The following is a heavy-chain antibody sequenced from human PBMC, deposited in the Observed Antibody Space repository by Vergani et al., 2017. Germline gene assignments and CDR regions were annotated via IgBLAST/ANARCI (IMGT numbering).Heavy chain of an antibody. Sequence: QVQLVQSGAEVKKPGASVKVSCKASGYTFTSYDINWVRQATGQGLEWMGWMNPNSGNTGYAQKFQGRVTMTRDTSTSTVYMELSSLRSEDTAVYYCARGVDTMIVVVWSAFDIWGQGTMVTVSS. J-gene: IGHJ3*02. CDR3: ARGVDTMIVVVWSAFDI. CDR2: MNPNSGNT. V-gene: IGHV1-8*01. CDR1: GYTFTSYD. D-gene: IGHD3-22*01.